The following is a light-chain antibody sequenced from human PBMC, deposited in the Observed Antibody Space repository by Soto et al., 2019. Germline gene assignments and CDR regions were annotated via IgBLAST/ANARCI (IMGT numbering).Light chain of an antibody. Sequence: EIVLTQSPDTLSLSPGDRATLSCRASQSVISDLAWYQQKPGQAPRLLIYGASIRAAGIPDGFSGSGSGTDFTLTISGLEPEYFAVYFCQPYGSSPYTFGQGTKLEI. CDR2: GAS. CDR3: QPYGSSPYT. CDR1: QSVISD. J-gene: IGKJ2*01. V-gene: IGKV3-20*01.